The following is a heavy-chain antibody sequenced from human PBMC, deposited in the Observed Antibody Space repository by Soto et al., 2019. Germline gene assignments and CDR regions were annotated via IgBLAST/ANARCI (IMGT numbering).Heavy chain of an antibody. J-gene: IGHJ4*02. V-gene: IGHV1-18*01. CDR2: ISAYNGNT. CDR1: GYTFTSYG. Sequence: QVQLVQSGAEVKKPGASVKVSCKASGYTFTSYGISWVRQAPGQGLEWMGWISAYNGNTNDAQKLQGRVTMTTDTSTSTAYMELRSLRSDDTAVYYCARAHRLGQQLVLRLCRDRGGFDYWGQGTLDTVSS. CDR3: ARAHRLGQQLVLRLCRDRGGFDY. D-gene: IGHD6-13*01.